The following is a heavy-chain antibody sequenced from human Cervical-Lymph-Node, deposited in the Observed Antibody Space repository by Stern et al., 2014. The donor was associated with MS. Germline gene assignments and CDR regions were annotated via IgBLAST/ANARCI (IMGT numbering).Heavy chain of an antibody. D-gene: IGHD4-17*01. J-gene: IGHJ3*02. CDR3: ARSSTVTPNAFDI. Sequence: QVQLKESGSGLVKPSQTLSLTCAVSGGSISSGGYSWSWIRPPPGKGLEWIGYIYHSGSTYYNPSLKSRVTIPVDRSKNQFSLKLGSVTAADTAVYYCARSSTVTPNAFDIWGQGTMVTVSS. CDR1: GGSISSGGYS. V-gene: IGHV4-30-2*01. CDR2: IYHSGST.